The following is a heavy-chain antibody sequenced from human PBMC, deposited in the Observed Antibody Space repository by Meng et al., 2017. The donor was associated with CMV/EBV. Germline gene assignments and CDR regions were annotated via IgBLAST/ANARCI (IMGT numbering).Heavy chain of an antibody. V-gene: IGHV4-30-4*08. Sequence: QVQLQGSCPGLVKPSXXLSLTCTVSGGSISSGDYSWSWIRQPPGKGLEWIGYIYYSGSTYYNPSLKSRVTISVDTSKNQFSLKLSSVTAADTAVYYCARGDRFEPLDYWGQGTLVTVSS. D-gene: IGHD3-3*01. J-gene: IGHJ4*02. CDR2: IYYSGST. CDR3: ARGDRFEPLDY. CDR1: GGSISSGDYS.